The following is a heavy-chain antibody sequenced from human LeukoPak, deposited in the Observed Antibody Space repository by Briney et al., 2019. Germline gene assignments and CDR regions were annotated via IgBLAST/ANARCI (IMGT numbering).Heavy chain of an antibody. CDR1: GGSVSGYY. V-gene: IGHV4-59*08. CDR2: IYHTGHT. J-gene: IGHJ4*02. D-gene: IGHD3-10*02. CDR3: TRHPFMSPFDY. Sequence: SETLSLTCTVSGGSVSGYYWSWIWQPPGGGLEWIGYIYHTGHTHYNASLKGRVTMSMDTSQSQISLRMSSMTAADTAVYYCTRHPFMSPFDYWGQGTLVTVSS.